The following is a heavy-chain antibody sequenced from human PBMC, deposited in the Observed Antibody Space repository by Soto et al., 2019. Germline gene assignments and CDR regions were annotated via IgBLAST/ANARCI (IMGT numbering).Heavy chain of an antibody. V-gene: IGHV3-23*01. D-gene: IGHD1-26*01. CDR2: ISGSGGST. CDR3: ARGSGSSHLYYFDY. CDR1: GFTFSSYA. Sequence: VQLLESGGGLVQPGGSLRLSCAASGFTFSSYAMSWVRQAPGKGLAWVSAISGSGGSTYYADSVKGRFTISRDNSKNTLYLQMNSLRAEDTAVYYCARGSGSSHLYYFDYWGQGTLVTVSS. J-gene: IGHJ4*02.